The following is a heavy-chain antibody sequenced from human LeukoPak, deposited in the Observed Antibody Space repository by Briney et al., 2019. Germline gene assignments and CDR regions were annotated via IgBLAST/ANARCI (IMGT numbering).Heavy chain of an antibody. CDR3: AKDLDIVVVPAATGNDAFDI. Sequence: GGSLRLSCAASGFTFSSYAMSWVRQAPGKGLEWVSAISGSGGSTYYADSVKGRFTISRDNSKNTLYLQMNSLRAEDTAVYYCAKDLDIVVVPAATGNDAFDIWGQGTMVTVSS. V-gene: IGHV3-23*01. J-gene: IGHJ3*02. CDR2: ISGSGGST. D-gene: IGHD2-2*03. CDR1: GFTFSSYA.